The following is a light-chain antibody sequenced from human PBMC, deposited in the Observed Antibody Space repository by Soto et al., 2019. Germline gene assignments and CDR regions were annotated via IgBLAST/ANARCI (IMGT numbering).Light chain of an antibody. J-gene: IGKJ4*01. CDR3: QKSDTAPLT. V-gene: IGKV1-27*01. CDR2: AAS. Sequence: DIQMTQSPSSLSASVGDRVTITYRASQGISDSLAWYQQKPGNFPKLLIFAASTLQSGVPSRFTGSVSGTDFALTISSLQPEDVATYYCQKSDTAPLTFGGGTKVEIK. CDR1: QGISDS.